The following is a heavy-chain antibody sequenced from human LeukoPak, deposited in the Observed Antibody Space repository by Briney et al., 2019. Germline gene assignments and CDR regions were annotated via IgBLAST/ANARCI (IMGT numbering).Heavy chain of an antibody. D-gene: IGHD3-10*01. Sequence: PGGSLRLSCAASGFTFSSYGMHWVRQAPGKGLEWVAFIRYDGSNKYYADSVKGRFTISRDNSKNTLYLQMNSLGAEDTAVYYCAKDSYYYGSGSFFDYWGQGTLVTVSS. CDR2: IRYDGSNK. J-gene: IGHJ4*02. CDR1: GFTFSSYG. V-gene: IGHV3-30*02. CDR3: AKDSYYYGSGSFFDY.